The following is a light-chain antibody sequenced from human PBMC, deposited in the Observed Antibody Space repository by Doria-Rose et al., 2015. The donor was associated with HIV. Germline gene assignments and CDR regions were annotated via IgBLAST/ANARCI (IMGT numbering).Light chain of an antibody. Sequence: QSPGTLSLSPGERDTLSCRVSQSFSSTYLAWYQQRHGQAPSILIYDGSTRTTGIPDSFSDSGSGTDFTLTINRLGPEDCALYYCHQYGTSWTFGQGTKVEI. CDR1: QSFSSTY. V-gene: IGKV3-20*01. J-gene: IGKJ1*01. CDR3: HQYGTSWT. CDR2: DGS.